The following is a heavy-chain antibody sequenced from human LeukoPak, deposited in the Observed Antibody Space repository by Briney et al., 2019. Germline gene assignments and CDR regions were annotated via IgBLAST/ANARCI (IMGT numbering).Heavy chain of an antibody. CDR2: INPSGGST. CDR1: GYTFTNYY. Sequence: ASVKVSCTAPGYTFTNYYMHWVRQAPGQGLEWMGIINPSGGSTSYAQQFQGRVTMTRDTSTSTVYMELSSLRSEDMAVYYCARTPVELATDYFDYWGQGTLVTVSS. D-gene: IGHD5-24*01. V-gene: IGHV1-46*01. CDR3: ARTPVELATDYFDY. J-gene: IGHJ4*02.